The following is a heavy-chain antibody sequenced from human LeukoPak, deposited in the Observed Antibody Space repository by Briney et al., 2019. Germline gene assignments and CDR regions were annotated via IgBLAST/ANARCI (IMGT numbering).Heavy chain of an antibody. CDR3: ARESGYSSGWYLSWFDP. J-gene: IGHJ5*02. Sequence: SETLSLTCAVSGGSISSSNWWSWVRQPPGKGLEWIGEIYHSGSTNYNPSLKSRVTISVDKSKNQFSLKLSSVTAADTAVYYCARESGYSSGWYLSWFDPWGQGTLVTVSS. CDR1: GGSISSSNW. V-gene: IGHV4-4*02. D-gene: IGHD6-19*01. CDR2: IYHSGST.